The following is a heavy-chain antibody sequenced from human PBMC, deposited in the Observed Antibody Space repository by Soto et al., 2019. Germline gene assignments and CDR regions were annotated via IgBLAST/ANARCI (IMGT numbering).Heavy chain of an antibody. CDR1: GFTFSSYD. J-gene: IGHJ4*02. D-gene: IGHD6-19*01. CDR2: ISDSGGGP. CDR3: AKHGVSSGWTFDY. V-gene: IGHV3-23*01. Sequence: GGSLRLSCAASGFTFSSYDMSWVRQAPGKGLEWVSAISDSGGGPYYADSVKGRFTISRDNSKNTLYLQMNSLRAEDTAVYYCAKHGVSSGWTFDYWGQGALVTVSS.